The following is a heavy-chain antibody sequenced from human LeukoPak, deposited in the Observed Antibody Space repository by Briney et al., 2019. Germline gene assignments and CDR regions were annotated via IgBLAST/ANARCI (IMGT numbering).Heavy chain of an antibody. CDR3: ARGPGSATAEAFDI. Sequence: SGTLSLTCTISGDSIINYYWTCIRQPAGKGLEWIGRIYSSGVTNYNPSLKSRVTLSVDTSKNHLSLEMNSVTAADTAVYYCARGPGSATAEAFDIWGQGTMVTVSS. D-gene: IGHD6-25*01. CDR1: GDSIINYY. V-gene: IGHV4-4*07. CDR2: IYSSGVT. J-gene: IGHJ3*02.